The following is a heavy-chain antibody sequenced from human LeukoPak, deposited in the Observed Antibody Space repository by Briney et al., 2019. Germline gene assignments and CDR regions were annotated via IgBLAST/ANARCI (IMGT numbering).Heavy chain of an antibody. CDR1: GYTFTSYY. Sequence: ASVKVSCKASGYTFTSYYMHWVRQAPGQGLEWMGIINPSGGSTSYAQKFQGRVTMTRDTSTSTVYMELSSLRSEDTAVYYCAGGRVEWFGELFQFDPWGQGTLVTVSS. D-gene: IGHD3-10*01. CDR3: AGGRVEWFGELFQFDP. V-gene: IGHV1-46*03. CDR2: INPSGGST. J-gene: IGHJ5*02.